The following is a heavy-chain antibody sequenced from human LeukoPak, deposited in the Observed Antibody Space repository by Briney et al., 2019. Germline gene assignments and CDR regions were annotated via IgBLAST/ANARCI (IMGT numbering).Heavy chain of an antibody. CDR1: GFTFSSYW. Sequence: GGSLRLSCADSGFTFSSYWMSWVRQAPGKGLEWVANIKQDGSEKYYVDSVKGRFTISRDNAKNSLYLQMNSLRAEDTAVYYCAREDSMMGNYWGQGTLVTVSS. D-gene: IGHD2/OR15-2a*01. J-gene: IGHJ4*02. V-gene: IGHV3-7*01. CDR2: IKQDGSEK. CDR3: AREDSMMGNY.